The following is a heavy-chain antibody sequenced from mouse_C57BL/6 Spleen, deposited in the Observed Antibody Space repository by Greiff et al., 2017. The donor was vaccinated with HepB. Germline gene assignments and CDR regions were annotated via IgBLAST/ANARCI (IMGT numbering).Heavy chain of an antibody. D-gene: IGHD1-1*01. Sequence: QVQLQQPGAELLKPGASVKMSCKASGYTFTSYWITWVKQRPGQGLEWIGDIYPGSGSTNYNEKFKSKATLTVDTSSSTAYMQLSSLTSEDSAVYYCASVGGYGSRLYFDYWGQGTTLTVSS. J-gene: IGHJ2*01. CDR1: GYTFTSYW. V-gene: IGHV1-55*01. CDR3: ASVGGYGSRLYFDY. CDR2: IYPGSGST.